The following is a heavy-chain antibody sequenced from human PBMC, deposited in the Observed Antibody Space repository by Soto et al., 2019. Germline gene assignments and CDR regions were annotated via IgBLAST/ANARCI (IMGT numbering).Heavy chain of an antibody. D-gene: IGHD2-2*01. V-gene: IGHV1-18*04. CDR3: ARGYCSSTSCYGFDP. Sequence: GASVKVSCKASGYTFTSYGISWVRQAPGQGLEWMGWISAYNGNTNYAQKLQGRVTMTTDTSTSTAYMELRSLRSDDTAVYYCARGYCSSTSCYGFDPWGQGTLVTVSS. J-gene: IGHJ5*02. CDR1: GYTFTSYG. CDR2: ISAYNGNT.